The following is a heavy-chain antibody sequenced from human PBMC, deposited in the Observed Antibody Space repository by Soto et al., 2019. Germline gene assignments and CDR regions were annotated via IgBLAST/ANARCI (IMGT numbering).Heavy chain of an antibody. CDR2: IWYDGSNK. D-gene: IGHD3-22*01. Sequence: GGSLSLSCAASGFTFSSYGMHWVRQAPGKGLEWVAVIWYDGSNKYYADSVKGRFTISRDNSKNTLYLQMNSLRAEDTAVYYCAREDSSGYNWFDPWGQGTLVTVS. V-gene: IGHV3-33*01. CDR1: GFTFSSYG. J-gene: IGHJ5*02. CDR3: AREDSSGYNWFDP.